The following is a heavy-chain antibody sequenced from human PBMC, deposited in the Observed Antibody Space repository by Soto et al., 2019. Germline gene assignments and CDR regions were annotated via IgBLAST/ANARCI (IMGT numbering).Heavy chain of an antibody. D-gene: IGHD6-13*01. CDR3: ATXGLYSSSWYYYYYGMDV. Sequence: GASVKVSCKASGYTFTGYYMHWVRQAPGQGLEWMGWINPNSGGTNYAQKFQGRVTMTRDTSISTAYMELSRLRSDDTAVYYCATXGLYSSSWYYYYYGMDVWGQGTTVTVSS. CDR2: INPNSGGT. J-gene: IGHJ6*02. V-gene: IGHV1-2*02. CDR1: GYTFTGYY.